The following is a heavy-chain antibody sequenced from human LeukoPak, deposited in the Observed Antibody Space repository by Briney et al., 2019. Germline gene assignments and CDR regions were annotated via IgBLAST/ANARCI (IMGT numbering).Heavy chain of an antibody. CDR3: AREHHGSGLFDY. D-gene: IGHD3-10*01. J-gene: IGHJ4*02. V-gene: IGHV1-69*05. CDR1: GYTSTSYA. CDR2: IIPIFGTA. Sequence: SVKVSCKASGYTSTSYAISWVRQAPGQGLEWMGGIIPIFGTANYAQKFQGRVTITTDESTSTAHMELSSLRSEDTAVYYCAREHHGSGLFDYWGQGTLVTVSS.